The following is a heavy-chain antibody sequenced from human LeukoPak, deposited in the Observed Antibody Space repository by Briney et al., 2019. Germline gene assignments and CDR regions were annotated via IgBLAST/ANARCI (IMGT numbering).Heavy chain of an antibody. CDR2: IYYSGST. V-gene: IGHV4-61*05. J-gene: IGHJ6*02. CDR1: GGSISSSSYY. CDR3: ARQVDIPLVLGYSYYGMDV. Sequence: SETLSLTCTVSGGSISSSSYYWGWIRQPPGKGLEWIGYIYYSGSTNYNPSLKSRVTISVDTSKNQFSLKLSSVTAADTAVYYCARQVDIPLVLGYSYYGMDVWGQGTTVTVSS. D-gene: IGHD5-18*01.